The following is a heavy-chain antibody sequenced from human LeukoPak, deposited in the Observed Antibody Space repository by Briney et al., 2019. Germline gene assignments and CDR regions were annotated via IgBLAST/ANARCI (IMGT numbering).Heavy chain of an antibody. D-gene: IGHD6-13*01. V-gene: IGHV5-10-1*01. CDR1: GYSFTSYW. J-gene: IGHJ4*02. Sequence: GESLKISCKGSGYSFTSYWISWVRQMPGKGLEWMGRIDPSDSYTNYSPSFQGHVTISADKSISTAYLKWSSLKASDTAMYYCARERIAAAVYYFDYCGEGRLVTVSS. CDR2: IDPSDSYT. CDR3: ARERIAAAVYYFDY.